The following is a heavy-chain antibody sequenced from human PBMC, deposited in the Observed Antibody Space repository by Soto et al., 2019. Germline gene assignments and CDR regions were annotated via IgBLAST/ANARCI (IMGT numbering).Heavy chain of an antibody. CDR2: INADKGDT. D-gene: IGHD5-12*01. CDR3: ARGPLSGVATIWDYANWFDP. J-gene: IGHJ5*02. CDR1: GYSFTDFA. Sequence: QAQLVQSGAEVKKPGASVKVSCKASGYSFTDFAMHWVRLASGQRLEWMGWINADKGDTKYSPKFQGRVTITRDTSATTVYMELRSLRSEGTAVYYCARGPLSGVATIWDYANWFDPWGQGSLVTVST. V-gene: IGHV1-3*01.